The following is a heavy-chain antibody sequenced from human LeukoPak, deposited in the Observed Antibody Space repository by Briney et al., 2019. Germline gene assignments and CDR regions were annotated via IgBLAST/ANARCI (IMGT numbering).Heavy chain of an antibody. D-gene: IGHD5-18*01. J-gene: IGHJ4*02. Sequence: GGSLRLSCAASGFTFSSHAMHWVRQAPGKGLEWVAVISYDGSNKYYADSVKGRFTISRDNSKNPLYLQMNSLRAEDTAVYYCAKDSMDTAMVDYWGQGTLVTVSS. CDR2: ISYDGSNK. CDR1: GFTFSSHA. CDR3: AKDSMDTAMVDY. V-gene: IGHV3-30*04.